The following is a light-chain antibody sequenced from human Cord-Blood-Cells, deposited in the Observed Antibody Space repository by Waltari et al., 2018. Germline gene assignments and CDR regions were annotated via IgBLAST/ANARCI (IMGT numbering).Light chain of an antibody. CDR2: DAS. V-gene: IGKV3-11*01. CDR1: QSVSSY. Sequence: EIVLTQSPATLSLSPGACATRSCRASQSVSSYLAWYQKKPGQAPRLLIYDASNRATGIPARFSGSGSGTDFTLSIRSLEPEDFAVYGCQQRSNWITFVPATRLEIK. CDR3: QQRSNWIT. J-gene: IGKJ5*01.